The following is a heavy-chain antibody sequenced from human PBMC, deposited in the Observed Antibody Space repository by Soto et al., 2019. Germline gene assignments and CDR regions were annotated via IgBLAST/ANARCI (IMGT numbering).Heavy chain of an antibody. D-gene: IGHD6-19*01. V-gene: IGHV4-59*01. CDR1: GDSISDYY. CDR3: ARARWLVGYYYYYALDV. Sequence: QVQLQESGPGLVKPSETLSLTCTVSGDSISDYYWSWIRQPPGKGLEWIGYIYYSGSTNYNPSLKRRVTISVDTSKNQFSLKLSSVTAADTAVYYCARARWLVGYYYYYALDVW. CDR2: IYYSGST. J-gene: IGHJ6*01.